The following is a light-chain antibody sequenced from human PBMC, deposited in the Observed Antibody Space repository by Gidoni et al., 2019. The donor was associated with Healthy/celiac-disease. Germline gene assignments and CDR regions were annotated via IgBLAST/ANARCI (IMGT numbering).Light chain of an antibody. V-gene: IGLV1-40*01. CDR3: QSYDSSLSGPV. Sequence: QSVLTQPPPVSGAPAQRVTISCTGSSPTIGAGYDVHWYQQLPGTAPKLLIYGNSNRPSGVPDRFSGSKSGTSASLAITGLQAEDEADYYCQSYDSSLSGPVFGGGTKLTVL. CDR2: GNS. CDR1: SPTIGAGYD. J-gene: IGLJ2*01.